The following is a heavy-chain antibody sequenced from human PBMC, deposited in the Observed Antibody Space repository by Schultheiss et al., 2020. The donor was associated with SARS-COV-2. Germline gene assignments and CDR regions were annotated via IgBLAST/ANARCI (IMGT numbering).Heavy chain of an antibody. V-gene: IGHV1-18*01. CDR3: ARMVYGNEGFDL. J-gene: IGHJ5*02. CDR1: GYTFTSYA. Sequence: ASVKVSCKASGYTFTSYAISWVRQAPGQGLEWMGGIIPIFGTANYAQKFQDRVTMTRDTSTGTADMELRSLRPDDTAVYYCARMVYGNEGFDLWGQGTLVTVSS. CDR2: IIPIFGTA. D-gene: IGHD2-8*01.